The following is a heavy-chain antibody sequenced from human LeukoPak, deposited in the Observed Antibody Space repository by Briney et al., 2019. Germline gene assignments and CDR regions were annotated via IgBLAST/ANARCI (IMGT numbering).Heavy chain of an antibody. D-gene: IGHD6-13*01. J-gene: IGHJ1*01. V-gene: IGHV3-23*01. CDR3: AKDWRNGYSSDWYSEGYFPH. CDR2: ISIRGYSS. CDR1: GFTFSNYA. Sequence: SLRLSCAASGFTFSNYAMSWVRQAPGKGLEWVSGISIRGYSSYHADSVKGRFTTTRDNSQNTLYLQMNSLRVEDTALYYCAKDWRNGYSSDWYSEGYFPHWGQGTLVTVSS.